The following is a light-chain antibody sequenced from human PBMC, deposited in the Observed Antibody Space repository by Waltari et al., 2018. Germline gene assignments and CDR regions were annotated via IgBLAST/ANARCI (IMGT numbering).Light chain of an antibody. CDR3: QQYDNTPFT. V-gene: IGKV4-1*01. CDR2: WAS. J-gene: IGKJ3*01. CDR1: QNVNNK. Sequence: DVVVTQYPDSLAVSLGERATTNCKSSQNVNNKIAWYQQKPGQPPNLLIYWASTRASGVPDRFSVSGSGTDFTLTISSLQADDVAVYYCQQYDNTPFTFGPGTKVDIK.